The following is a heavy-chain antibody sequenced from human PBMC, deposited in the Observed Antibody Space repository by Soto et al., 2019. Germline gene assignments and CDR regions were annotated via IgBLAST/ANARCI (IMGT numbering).Heavy chain of an antibody. V-gene: IGHV4-34*01. CDR2: INDSGST. Sequence: PSETLSLTCAVEGGSFNDDYWSWIRQPPGKGLEWIGEINDSGSTKYNPSLKSRVTISVDTSKNQFSLNLSSVTAADTAVYYCARRAHTSSPTWGQGTLVTVSS. J-gene: IGHJ4*02. D-gene: IGHD6-13*01. CDR3: ARRAHTSSPT. CDR1: GGSFNDDY.